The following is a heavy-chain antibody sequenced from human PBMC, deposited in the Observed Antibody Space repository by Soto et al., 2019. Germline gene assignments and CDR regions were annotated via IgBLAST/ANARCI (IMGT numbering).Heavy chain of an antibody. CDR1: GGTFSSYA. Sequence: QVQLVQSGAEVKKPGSSVKVSCKASGGTFSSYAISWVRQAPGQGLEWMGGIIPIFGTANYAQKFQGRVTITADESTSTAYMELSSLRSEDTAVYYCASPEEHPYCSSTSCYGNDAFDIWGQGTMVTVSS. CDR2: IIPIFGTA. D-gene: IGHD2-2*01. V-gene: IGHV1-69*01. J-gene: IGHJ3*02. CDR3: ASPEEHPYCSSTSCYGNDAFDI.